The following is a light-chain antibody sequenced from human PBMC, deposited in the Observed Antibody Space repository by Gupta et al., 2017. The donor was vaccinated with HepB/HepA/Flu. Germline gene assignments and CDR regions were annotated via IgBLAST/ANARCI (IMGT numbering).Light chain of an antibody. CDR3: QQYNNWPPHT. CDR1: QSVSNN. V-gene: IGKV3-15*01. Sequence: EIVILPSPPTLSVSPGETATLSCRASQSVSNNLAWYQKKPGQAPRLLIYGIATRDTGSPARCSGSGAGTEVSITISSLQQEEYAVYYCQQYNNWPPHTFGQGTKVEIK. J-gene: IGKJ2*01. CDR2: GIA.